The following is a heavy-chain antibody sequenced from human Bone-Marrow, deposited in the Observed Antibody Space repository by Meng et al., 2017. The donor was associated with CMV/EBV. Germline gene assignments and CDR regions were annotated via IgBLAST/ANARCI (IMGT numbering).Heavy chain of an antibody. V-gene: IGHV4-34*01. CDR2: INHSGST. CDR1: GGSFSGYY. J-gene: IGHJ4*02. D-gene: IGHD6-6*01. Sequence: VYGGSFSGYYRSWIRQPPGKGLEWIGEINHSGSTNYNPSLKSRVTISVDTSKNQLSLKLSSVTAADTAVYYCARVSQKQLVRTALDYWGQGTLVTVSS. CDR3: ARVSQKQLVRTALDY.